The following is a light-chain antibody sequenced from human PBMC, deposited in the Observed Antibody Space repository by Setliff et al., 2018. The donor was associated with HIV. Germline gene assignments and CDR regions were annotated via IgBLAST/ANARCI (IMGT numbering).Light chain of an antibody. V-gene: IGLV2-23*02. Sequence: QSVLTQPASVSGSPGQSITISCTGTSSDIGSYILVSWYQQHPGRAPKLILYEITKRPSGVSNRFSGSKSGNTASLTIPGLQAEDEADYYCCSYTGSSSYVFGGGTKVTVL. CDR1: SSDIGSYIL. CDR2: EIT. CDR3: CSYTGSSSYV. J-gene: IGLJ1*01.